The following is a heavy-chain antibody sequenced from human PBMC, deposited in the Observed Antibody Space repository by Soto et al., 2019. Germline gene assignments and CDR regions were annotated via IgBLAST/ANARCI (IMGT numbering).Heavy chain of an antibody. CDR3: AGGPALTGSFFDS. CDR2: TYYTSKWYH. D-gene: IGHD3-9*01. V-gene: IGHV6-1*01. J-gene: IGHJ4*02. Sequence: SQTLSLTCAISGDSVSSKSEAWNWIRQSPSRGLEWLGRTYYTSKWYHDYAVSVQSRITISPDTSKNQFSLHLNSVTPEDTAVYFCAGGPALTGSFFDSWGQGTLVTVSS. CDR1: GDSVSSKSEA.